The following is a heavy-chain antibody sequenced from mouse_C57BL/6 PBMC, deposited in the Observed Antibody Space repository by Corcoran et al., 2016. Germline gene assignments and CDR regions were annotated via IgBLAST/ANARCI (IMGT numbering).Heavy chain of an antibody. CDR3: ARDYYGSSYVGY. D-gene: IGHD1-1*01. Sequence: GTELVKPGASVKISCKASGYTFTDYYMNWVKQSHGKSLEWIGDINPNNGGTSYNQKFKGKATLTVDKSSSTAYMELRSLTSEDSAVYYCARDYYGSSYVGYWGQGTTLTVSS. V-gene: IGHV1-26*01. CDR1: GYTFTDYY. CDR2: INPNNGGT. J-gene: IGHJ2*01.